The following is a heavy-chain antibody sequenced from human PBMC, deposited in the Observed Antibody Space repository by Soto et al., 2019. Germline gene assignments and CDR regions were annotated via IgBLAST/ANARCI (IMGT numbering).Heavy chain of an antibody. Sequence: EVQLVESGGVLVQPGESLRLSCAASAFTFSTFSMNWVRQSPGKGLEWFSYISSSTSTIYYADSVKGRFTISRDNGNNSLYLQMNSLRAEDTAVYYCARDRYGDYQIDIWGQGTMVTV. CDR2: ISSSTSTI. CDR1: AFTFSTFS. J-gene: IGHJ3*02. D-gene: IGHD4-17*01. CDR3: ARDRYGDYQIDI. V-gene: IGHV3-48*01.